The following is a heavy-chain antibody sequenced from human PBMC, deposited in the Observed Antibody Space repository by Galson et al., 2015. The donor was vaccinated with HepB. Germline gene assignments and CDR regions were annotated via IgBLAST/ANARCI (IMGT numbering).Heavy chain of an antibody. V-gene: IGHV5-51*03. D-gene: IGHD2-8*01. J-gene: IGHJ3*01. Sequence: QSGAEVKEPGESLKIPCEVSGYSFTSYWIAWVRQMPGEGLEWMGIIYPGDSDTRYSPSFQGQVTISADKSISTAYLQWSSLKASDTATYYCARVRMGANDAFDVWGQGTMVTVSS. CDR1: GYSFTSYW. CDR2: IYPGDSDT. CDR3: ARVRMGANDAFDV.